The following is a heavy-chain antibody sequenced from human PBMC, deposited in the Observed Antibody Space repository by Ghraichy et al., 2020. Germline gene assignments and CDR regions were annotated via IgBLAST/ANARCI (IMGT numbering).Heavy chain of an antibody. J-gene: IGHJ3*02. CDR2: ITSSSTTM. Sequence: GGSLRLSCAASGFTFSGYSMNWVRQAPGKGLEWVSYITSSSTTMYYADSVKGRFTISRDNAKNSLCLQMNSLRAEDTAMYYCARPFDEYNYGYSAFDIWGQGTMVTVSS. CDR1: GFTFSGYS. D-gene: IGHD5-18*01. V-gene: IGHV3-48*04. CDR3: ARPFDEYNYGYSAFDI.